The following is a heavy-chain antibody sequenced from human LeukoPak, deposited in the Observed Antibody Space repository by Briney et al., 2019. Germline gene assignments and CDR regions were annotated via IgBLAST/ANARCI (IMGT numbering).Heavy chain of an antibody. J-gene: IGHJ3*02. D-gene: IGHD3-16*01. CDR1: GGTISSSSYY. V-gene: IGHV4-39*01. CDR3: AGGAFDI. Sequence: ETLSLTCTVSGGTISSSSYYWGWIRQPPGKGLEWIGSIYYSGSTYYNPSLKSRVTISVDTSKNQFSLKLSSVTAADTAVYYCAGGAFDIWGQGTMVTVSS. CDR2: IYYSGST.